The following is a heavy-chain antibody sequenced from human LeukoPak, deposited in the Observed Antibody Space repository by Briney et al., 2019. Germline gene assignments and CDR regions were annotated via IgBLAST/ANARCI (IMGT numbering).Heavy chain of an antibody. J-gene: IGHJ4*02. CDR1: GGSISSYY. Sequence: SETLSLTYTVSGGSISSYYWSWIRQPPGNGLDLIGYIYYSGTTNYNPSLKSRVTISVDTSKNQFSLKLSSVTAADTAVYYCARGVYIAAAQYAYWVQGTLVTVSS. V-gene: IGHV4-59*01. CDR3: ARGVYIAAAQYAY. D-gene: IGHD6-13*01. CDR2: IYYSGTT.